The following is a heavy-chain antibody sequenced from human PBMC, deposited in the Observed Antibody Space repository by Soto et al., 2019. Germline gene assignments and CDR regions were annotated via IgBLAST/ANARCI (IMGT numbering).Heavy chain of an antibody. CDR1: GFTFSSYG. J-gene: IGHJ3*02. V-gene: IGHV3-30*18. CDR3: AKGDCSGGSCYFSAFDI. Sequence: GGSLRLSCSASGFTFSSYGMHWVRQAPGKGLEWVAVISYDGSNKYYADSVKGRFTISRDNSKNTLYLQMNSLRAEDTAVYFCAKGDCSGGSCYFSAFDIWGQGTMVTVSS. CDR2: ISYDGSNK. D-gene: IGHD2-15*01.